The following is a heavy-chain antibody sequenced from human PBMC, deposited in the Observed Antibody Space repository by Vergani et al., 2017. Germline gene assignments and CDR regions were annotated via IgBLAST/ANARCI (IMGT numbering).Heavy chain of an antibody. V-gene: IGHV4-59*01. CDR2: IYYSGST. CDR3: ARGGSSSWYCDY. D-gene: IGHD6-13*01. CDR1: GGSISSYY. Sequence: QVQLQESGPGLVKPSETLSLTCTGSGGSISSYYWSWIRQPPGKGLEWIGYIYYSGSTNYNPSLKSRVTISVDTSKNQFSLKLSSVTAADTAVYYCARGGSSSWYCDYWGQGTLVTVSS. J-gene: IGHJ4*02.